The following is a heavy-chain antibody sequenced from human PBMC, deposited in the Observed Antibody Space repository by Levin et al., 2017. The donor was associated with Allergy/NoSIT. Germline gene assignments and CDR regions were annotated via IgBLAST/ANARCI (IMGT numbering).Heavy chain of an antibody. Sequence: KISCKASGGTFSSYAISWVRQAPGQGLEWMGGIIPIFGTANYAQKFQGRVTITADESTSTAYMELSSLRSEDTAVYYCARELTRAIYYGMDVWGQGTTVTVSS. CDR3: ARELTRAIYYGMDV. CDR2: IIPIFGTA. CDR1: GGTFSSYA. J-gene: IGHJ6*02. D-gene: IGHD1-26*01. V-gene: IGHV1-69*01.